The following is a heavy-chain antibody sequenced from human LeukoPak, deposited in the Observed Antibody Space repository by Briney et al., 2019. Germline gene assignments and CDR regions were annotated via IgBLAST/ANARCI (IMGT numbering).Heavy chain of an antibody. D-gene: IGHD2-15*01. CDR1: GYIFANYW. CDR3: ARRGGGYVDY. V-gene: IGHV5-51*01. CDR2: VNPADSDI. J-gene: IGHJ4*02. Sequence: GESLKISCRGSGYIFANYWIGWVRQMPGKGLEWMGIVNPADSDIRYSPSFQGQVTISADKSISAAYLQWSSLKASDTAMYYCARRGGGYVDYWGQGTLVTVSS.